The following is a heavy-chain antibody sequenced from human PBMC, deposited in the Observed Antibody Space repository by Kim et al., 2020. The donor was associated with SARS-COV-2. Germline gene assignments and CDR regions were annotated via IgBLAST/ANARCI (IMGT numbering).Heavy chain of an antibody. D-gene: IGHD2-15*01. CDR3: ARRQVVSSAFDI. V-gene: IGHV4-59*08. CDR1: GGSISSYY. Sequence: SETLSLICTVSGGSISSYYWSWIRQPPGKGLEWIGYIYYSGSTNYNPSLKSRVTISVDTSKDQFSLKLSSVTAADTAVYYCARRQVVSSAFDIWGQGTMVTVSS. J-gene: IGHJ3*02. CDR2: IYYSGST.